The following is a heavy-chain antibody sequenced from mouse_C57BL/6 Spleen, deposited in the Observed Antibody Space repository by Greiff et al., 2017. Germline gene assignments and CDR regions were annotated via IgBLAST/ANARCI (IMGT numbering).Heavy chain of an antibody. CDR2: IYPGDGDT. CDR3: AREGYYWYFDV. Sequence: VQLQQSGPELVKPGASVKISCKASGYAFSSSWMNWVKQRPGKGLEWIGRIYPGDGDTNYNGKFKGKATLTADKSSSTAYIQLSSLTSEDSAVYFCAREGYYWYFDVWGTGTTVTVSS. V-gene: IGHV1-82*01. D-gene: IGHD2-2*01. J-gene: IGHJ1*03. CDR1: GYAFSSSW.